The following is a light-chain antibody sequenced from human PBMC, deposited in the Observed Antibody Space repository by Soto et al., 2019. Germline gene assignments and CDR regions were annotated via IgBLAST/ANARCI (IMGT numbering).Light chain of an antibody. V-gene: IGKV3-15*01. CDR1: QGVSSN. J-gene: IGKJ1*01. CDR3: QQYNNWPPTRT. CDR2: GAS. Sequence: EVVRAQSPATRAVCPGEGATLAGGASQGVSSNLAWYQQKPGKAPRILIYGASTRATGIPARFSGSGSGTEFTLTISSLQSEDFAVYYCQQYNNWPPTRTFGQGTKVDIK.